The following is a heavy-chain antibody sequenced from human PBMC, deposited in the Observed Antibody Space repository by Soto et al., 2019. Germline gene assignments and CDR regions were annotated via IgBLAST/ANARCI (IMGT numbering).Heavy chain of an antibody. J-gene: IGHJ4*02. D-gene: IGHD5-12*01. Sequence: ASVKVSCKASGYTFTGYYMHWVRQAPGQGLEWMGWINPNSGGTNYAQKFQGWVTMTRDTSISTAYMELSRLRSDDTAVYYCARGLPNVDIVATTSPPYDYWGQGTLVTVSS. CDR1: GYTFTGYY. CDR2: INPNSGGT. CDR3: ARGLPNVDIVATTSPPYDY. V-gene: IGHV1-2*04.